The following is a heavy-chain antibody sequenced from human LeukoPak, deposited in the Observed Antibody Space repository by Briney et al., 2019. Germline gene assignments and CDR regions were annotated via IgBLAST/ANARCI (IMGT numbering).Heavy chain of an antibody. D-gene: IGHD6-13*01. CDR3: ARDIAAGAFDI. J-gene: IGHJ3*02. CDR1: GFIFSSYS. Sequence: GGSLRLSCAASGFIFSSYSMNWVRQAPGKGLEWVSSISSSSSYIYYADSVKGRFTISRDNAKNSLYLQMNSLRAEDTAVYYCARDIAAGAFDIWGQGTMVTVSS. CDR2: ISSSSSYI. V-gene: IGHV3-21*01.